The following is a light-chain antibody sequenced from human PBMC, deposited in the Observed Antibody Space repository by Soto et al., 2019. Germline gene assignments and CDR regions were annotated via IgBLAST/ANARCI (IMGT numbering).Light chain of an antibody. Sequence: EIVMTQSPATLSVSPGERATLSCRASQSVSSNLAWYQQKPGQAPRLLIYGASTRATGIPARFSGSGSGTEFTLTISSLQSEDFAVYYCQQYNNWPRRTFGQGTKREIK. J-gene: IGKJ2*02. V-gene: IGKV3-15*01. CDR1: QSVSSN. CDR3: QQYNNWPRRT. CDR2: GAS.